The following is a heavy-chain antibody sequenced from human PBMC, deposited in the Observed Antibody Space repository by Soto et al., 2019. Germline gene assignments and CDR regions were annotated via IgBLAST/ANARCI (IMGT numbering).Heavy chain of an antibody. Sequence: SLKVSCKASGGPFSSYAISWVGQAPGQGLEGRGGVIPIFGTANYAQKSQGGVTITADESTSTAYMELSSLRSEDTAVYYCARAFDYGDYVYYYYGMDVWGQGTTVTVSS. CDR1: GGPFSSYA. J-gene: IGHJ6*02. V-gene: IGHV1-69*13. CDR3: ARAFDYGDYVYYYYGMDV. CDR2: VIPIFGTA. D-gene: IGHD4-17*01.